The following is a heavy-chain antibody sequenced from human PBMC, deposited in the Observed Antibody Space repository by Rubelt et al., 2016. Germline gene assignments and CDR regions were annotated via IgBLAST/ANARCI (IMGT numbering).Heavy chain of an antibody. J-gene: IGHJ3*01. V-gene: IGHV5-51*01. Sequence: EVQLVQSGAEVKKPGESLKISCKGSGYSFTTYWIGWVRQMPGKGLECMGIIYPGDSDTRNSPSVAGRAAISTNTSISTAYLLWISLKAPDAAVYYCACLRGGPPGAAFDLWGQGTMVTVSS. CDR1: GYSFTTYW. D-gene: IGHD3-16*01. CDR2: IYPGDSDT. CDR3: ACLRGGPPGAAFDL.